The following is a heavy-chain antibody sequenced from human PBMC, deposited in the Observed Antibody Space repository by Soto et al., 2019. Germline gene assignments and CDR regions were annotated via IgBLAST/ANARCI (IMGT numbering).Heavy chain of an antibody. V-gene: IGHV4-31*03. CDR2: IYYSGST. CDR1: GDSISSGDYY. Sequence: PSETLSLTCTVSGDSISSGDYYWSWIRQHPGKGLEWIGYIYYSGSTSYNPSLKSRVTISVDTSKNQFSLRLSSVTAADTAVYYCARDLYLQGGMDVWGQGTXVTVSS. J-gene: IGHJ6*02. CDR3: ARDLYLQGGMDV.